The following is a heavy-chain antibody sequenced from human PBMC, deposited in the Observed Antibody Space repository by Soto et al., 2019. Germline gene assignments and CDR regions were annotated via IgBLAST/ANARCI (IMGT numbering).Heavy chain of an antibody. D-gene: IGHD1-26*01. V-gene: IGHV1-18*01. CDR2: FNADYGNT. J-gene: IGHJ6*02. Sequence: QAQLVQSGAEVRKPGASVKVSCKASGYTFYSHSISWVRQAPGQGLEWMGRFNADYGNTQHGQKFRGIVTMTTDTSTITVYMELTNLGSDDTAVYYCARCRKGDYYYGMDVWGPGTTVTVSS. CDR3: ARCRKGDYYYGMDV. CDR1: GYTFYSHS.